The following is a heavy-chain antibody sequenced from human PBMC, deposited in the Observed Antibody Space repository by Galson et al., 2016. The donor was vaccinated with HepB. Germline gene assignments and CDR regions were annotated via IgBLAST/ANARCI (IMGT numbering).Heavy chain of an antibody. V-gene: IGHV3-30*03. J-gene: IGHJ4*02. Sequence: SLRLSCAASGFRFSDHYMDWVRQAPGKGLEWVAADSMDGRRKFYADSVKGRFTISRDNSNSMLFLQMSSLRADDTAVYYCARRHEYCPPVGCSVDYWGQGTLVSVSS. CDR3: ARRHEYCPPVGCSVDY. CDR2: DSMDGRRK. CDR1: GFRFSDHY. D-gene: IGHD2/OR15-2a*01.